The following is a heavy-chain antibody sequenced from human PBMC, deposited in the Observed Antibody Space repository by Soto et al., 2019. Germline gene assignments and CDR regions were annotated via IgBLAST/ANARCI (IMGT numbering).Heavy chain of an antibody. CDR3: VRDGTKNLRDRLDP. D-gene: IGHD1-1*01. J-gene: IGHJ5*02. V-gene: IGHV4-4*07. CDR1: GDSLSGYY. Sequence: SETLSLTCNVSGDSLSGYYWSWIRQPPGKGLEWIGRIYATGTTDYNPSLKSRITMSVDMSKKQFSLTLRSVTAADTAIYYCVRDGTKNLRDRLDPWGRGSLVTVYS. CDR2: IYATGTT.